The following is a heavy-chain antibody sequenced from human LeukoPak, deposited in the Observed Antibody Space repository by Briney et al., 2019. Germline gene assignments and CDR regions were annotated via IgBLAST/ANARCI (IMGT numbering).Heavy chain of an antibody. CDR1: GFTFSSYA. Sequence: GGSLRLSCAASGFTFSSYAMHWVRQAPGKGLEWVAVISYDGSNKYYADSVKGRFTISRDNSKNTPYLQMNSLRAEDTAVYYCARDPPSIAALDVWGQGTTVTVSS. V-gene: IGHV3-30-3*01. D-gene: IGHD6-13*01. CDR2: ISYDGSNK. CDR3: ARDPPSIAALDV. J-gene: IGHJ6*02.